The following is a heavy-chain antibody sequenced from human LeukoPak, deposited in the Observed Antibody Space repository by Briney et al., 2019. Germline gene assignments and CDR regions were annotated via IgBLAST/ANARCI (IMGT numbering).Heavy chain of an antibody. J-gene: IGHJ4*02. V-gene: IGHV4-39*01. CDR2: IFYSGNT. D-gene: IGHD1-7*01. CDR3: ARHVHIPGTTIPWFDN. CDR1: GDSMSNSRHY. Sequence: KPSESLPLTCTVSGDSMSNSRHYWGWIRQPPGKGLEWIASIFYSGNTYYNPSLKSRVTISVDTSKDQFSLKVTSVTAADTALYFCARHVHIPGTTIPWFDNWGQGTLVTVSS.